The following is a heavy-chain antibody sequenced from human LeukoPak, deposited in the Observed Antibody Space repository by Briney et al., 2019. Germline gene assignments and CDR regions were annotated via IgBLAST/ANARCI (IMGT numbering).Heavy chain of an antibody. V-gene: IGHV3-33*06. J-gene: IGHJ4*02. Sequence: PGGSLRLSCAASGFTFSSYGMHWVRQAPGKGLEWVAVIWYDGSNKYYADSVKGRFTISRDNSKNTLYLQMNSLRAEDTAVYYCAKDLSSSWYKTFDYWGQGTLVTVSP. CDR2: IWYDGSNK. D-gene: IGHD6-13*01. CDR3: AKDLSSSWYKTFDY. CDR1: GFTFSSYG.